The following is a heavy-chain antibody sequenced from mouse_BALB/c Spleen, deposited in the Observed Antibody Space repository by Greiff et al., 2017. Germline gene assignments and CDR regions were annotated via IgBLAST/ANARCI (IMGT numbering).Heavy chain of an antibody. CDR3: ARGITTVVASNSFDY. CDR1: GYTFTSYW. CDR2: IYPGDGDT. Sequence: QVQLQQSGAELARPGASVKLSCKASGYTFTSYWMQWVKQRPGQGLEWIGAIYPGDGDTRYTQKFKGKATLTADKSSSTAYMQLSSLASEDSAVYYCARGITTVVASNSFDYWGQGTTLTVSS. J-gene: IGHJ2*01. D-gene: IGHD1-1*01. V-gene: IGHV1-87*01.